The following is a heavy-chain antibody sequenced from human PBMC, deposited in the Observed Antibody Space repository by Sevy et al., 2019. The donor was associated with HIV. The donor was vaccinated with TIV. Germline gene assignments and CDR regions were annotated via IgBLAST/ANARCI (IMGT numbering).Heavy chain of an antibody. D-gene: IGHD3-22*01. V-gene: IGHV3-23*01. J-gene: IGHJ4*02. CDR3: AYYESSVLNYFDY. CDR1: GFTFSSYA. CDR2: ISILGTST. Sequence: GGSLRLSCAASGFTFSSYAMSWVRQAPGKGLEWVSAISILGTSTYYADSVKGRFTISRDNSKNTLFLQMNSLRAEDTAVYYCAYYESSVLNYFDYWGQGTLVTVSS.